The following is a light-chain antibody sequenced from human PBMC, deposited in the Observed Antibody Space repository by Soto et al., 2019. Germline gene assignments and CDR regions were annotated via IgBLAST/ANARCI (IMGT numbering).Light chain of an antibody. V-gene: IGKV3-15*01. Sequence: DIVLTQAPATLSVSPGERATLSCRASQSVSNSLAWCQQKPGQAPRLLIYGASTRATGIPARFSGSGSGTEFTLTISSLQSEDFAVYYCQQYNNWPPWTFGQGTKVDIK. CDR3: QQYNNWPPWT. J-gene: IGKJ1*01. CDR1: QSVSNS. CDR2: GAS.